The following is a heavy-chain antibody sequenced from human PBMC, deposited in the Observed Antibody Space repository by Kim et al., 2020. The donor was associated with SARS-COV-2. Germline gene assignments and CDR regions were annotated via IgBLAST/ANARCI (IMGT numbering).Heavy chain of an antibody. D-gene: IGHD2-2*01. J-gene: IGHJ5*02. V-gene: IGHV4-4*07. CDR1: GGSISSYY. CDR2: IYTSGST. CDR3: ARGIVVVPAALWFDP. Sequence: SETLSLTCTVSGGSISSYYWSWIRQPAGKGLEWIGRIYTSGSTNYNPSLKSRVTMSVDTSKNQFSLKLSSVTAADTAVYYCARGIVVVPAALWFDPWGQGTLVTVSS.